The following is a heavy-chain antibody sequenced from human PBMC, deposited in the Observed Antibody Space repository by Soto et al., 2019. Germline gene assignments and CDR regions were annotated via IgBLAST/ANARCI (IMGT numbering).Heavy chain of an antibody. CDR3: ARHPRYFDWLLKTYYYYGMDV. V-gene: IGHV4-39*01. CDR1: GASIRSSRHY. Sequence: SETLSPNCTIIGASIRSSRHYWESTGEPPGEGLDCIGIIYYSGSTYYNPSLKSRVTISVDTSKNQFSLKLSSVTAADTAVYYCARHPRYFDWLLKTYYYYGMDVWGQGTTVT. D-gene: IGHD3-9*01. J-gene: IGHJ6*02. CDR2: IYYSGST.